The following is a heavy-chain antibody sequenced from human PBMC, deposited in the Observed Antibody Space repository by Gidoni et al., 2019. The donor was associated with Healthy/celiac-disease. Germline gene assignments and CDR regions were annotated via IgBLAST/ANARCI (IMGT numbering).Heavy chain of an antibody. D-gene: IGHD3-22*01. CDR3: AAGYYDSSGYYYALLDY. Sequence: QMQLVQYGPEVKKLGTSVKVSYKDSGFTLTSSAMPWVRQARGQRLEWIGWIVVGSGNTNYAQKFQERVTITRDMSTSTAYMELSSLRSEDTAVYYCAAGYYDSSGYYYALLDYWGQGTLVTVSS. J-gene: IGHJ4*02. CDR1: GFTLTSSA. CDR2: IVVGSGNT. V-gene: IGHV1-58*02.